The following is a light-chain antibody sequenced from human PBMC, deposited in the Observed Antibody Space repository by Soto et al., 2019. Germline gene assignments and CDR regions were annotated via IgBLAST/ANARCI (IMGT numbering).Light chain of an antibody. CDR2: NVS. CDR1: SSDVGGYNY. V-gene: IGLV2-14*01. CDR3: SSYTSSSRV. Sequence: QSALTQPASVSWSPGQSITISCTGTSSDVGGYNYVSWYQQHPGKAPKLMIYNVSNRPSGVSNRFSGSKSGNAASLTISGLQAEDEADYYCSSYTSSSRVFGGGTKVTVL. J-gene: IGLJ3*02.